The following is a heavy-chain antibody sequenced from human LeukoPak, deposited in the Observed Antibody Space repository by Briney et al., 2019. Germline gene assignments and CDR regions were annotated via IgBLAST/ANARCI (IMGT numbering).Heavy chain of an antibody. CDR2: ISGSGDST. D-gene: IGHD3-22*01. Sequence: GGSLRLSCAASGFTFSDYAMSWVRQAPGKGLEWVSAISGSGDSTYYADSVKGQFTISRDISKNTLFLQMNSLRAEDTAVYYCAKEDGYDSSGSFDYWGQGALVTVSS. V-gene: IGHV3-23*01. J-gene: IGHJ4*02. CDR3: AKEDGYDSSGSFDY. CDR1: GFTFSDYA.